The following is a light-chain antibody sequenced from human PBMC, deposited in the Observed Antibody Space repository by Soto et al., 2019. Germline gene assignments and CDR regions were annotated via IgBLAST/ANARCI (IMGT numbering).Light chain of an antibody. V-gene: IGKV3-15*01. Sequence: EVVMSQSPATLSVSPGERASLSCRASQSVSTNLAWYQQKPAQAPRLLIYGASTRATGIPARFSGGGSGTEFTLTISSLQSADFAVYYCQQYNDWPLTFGGGTK. J-gene: IGKJ4*01. CDR2: GAS. CDR1: QSVSTN. CDR3: QQYNDWPLT.